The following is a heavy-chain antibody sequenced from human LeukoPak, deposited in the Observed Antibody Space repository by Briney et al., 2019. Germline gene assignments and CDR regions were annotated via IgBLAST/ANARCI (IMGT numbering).Heavy chain of an antibody. V-gene: IGHV4-39*01. CDR3: ARHMENNEGSGSYGYFDL. Sequence: SETLSLTCGVSGVSICGSPHYWAWIRQSPGKGLEWLANVYYSGSTYKNQSLKSRVTVSVDTSKNQFSLKPTSVTAADTALYYCARHMENNEGSGSYGYFDLWGQGTLVTVSS. J-gene: IGHJ4*02. D-gene: IGHD1-26*01. CDR2: VYYSGST. CDR1: GVSICGSPHY.